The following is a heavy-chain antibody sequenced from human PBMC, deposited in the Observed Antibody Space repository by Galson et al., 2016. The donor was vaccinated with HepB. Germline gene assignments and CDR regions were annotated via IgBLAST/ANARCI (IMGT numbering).Heavy chain of an antibody. CDR3: ARHGVTITQDL. D-gene: IGHD3-3*01. CDR2: ISGTGSRT. J-gene: IGHJ4*02. V-gene: IGHV3-23*01. Sequence: SLRLSCAASGFTLTAYSMTWVRQAPGKGLEWISVISGTGSRTYYADYVKGRFTISRDISKNTVYLQMNSLRVEDTAVYYCARHGVTITQDLWGQGTLVTVSS. CDR1: GFTLTAYS.